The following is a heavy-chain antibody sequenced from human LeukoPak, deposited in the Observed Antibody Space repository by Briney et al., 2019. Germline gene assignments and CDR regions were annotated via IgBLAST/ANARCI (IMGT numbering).Heavy chain of an antibody. V-gene: IGHV4-4*07. D-gene: IGHD2-2*01. CDR2: IYTSGST. CDR3: ARRRVVPAAKDYFDY. J-gene: IGHJ4*02. CDR1: GGSISSYY. Sequence: PSETLSLTCTVSGGSISSYYWSWIRQPAGKGLEWIGRIYTSGSTNYNPSLKSRVTMSVDTSKNQFSLKLSSVTATDTAVYYRARRRVVPAAKDYFDYWGQGTLVTVSS.